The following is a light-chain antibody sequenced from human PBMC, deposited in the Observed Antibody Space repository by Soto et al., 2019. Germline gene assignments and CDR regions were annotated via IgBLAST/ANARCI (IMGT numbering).Light chain of an antibody. V-gene: IGKV3-11*01. J-gene: IGKJ5*01. CDR1: QSVSSY. CDR2: DAS. CDR3: QQRSNWPPIT. Sequence: EIVLTQSPATLSLSPGERATLSCRASQSVSSYLAWYQQKPGQAPRLLIYDASNRATGTPARFSGSGYGTDFTLNISIPESEDFAVYYCQQRSNWPPITFGQGTRLEMK.